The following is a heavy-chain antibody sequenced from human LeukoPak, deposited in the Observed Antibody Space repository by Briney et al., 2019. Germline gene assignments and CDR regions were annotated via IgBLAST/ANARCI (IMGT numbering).Heavy chain of an antibody. V-gene: IGHV4-39*07. D-gene: IGHD3-22*01. CDR3: ARGLGSYYYDSSGQRFDY. Sequence: PSETLSLTCTVSGGSISSSSYYWGWIRQPPGKGLEWIGEINHSGSTNYNPSLKSRVTISVDTSKNQFSLKLSSVTAADTAVYYCARGLGSYYYDSSGQRFDYWGQGTLVTVSS. CDR1: GGSISSSSYY. CDR2: INHSGST. J-gene: IGHJ4*02.